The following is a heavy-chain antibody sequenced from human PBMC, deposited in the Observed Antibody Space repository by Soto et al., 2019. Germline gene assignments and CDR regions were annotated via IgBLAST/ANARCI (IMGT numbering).Heavy chain of an antibody. Sequence: QVQLVQSGAEVKKPGSSVKVSCKASGGTFSSYTISWVRQAPGQGLEWMGRIIPILGIANYAQKFQGRVTITADKSTSTAYMELSSLRSEDTVVYYCASSDYYGSGSYRFPFDYWGQGTLVTVSS. V-gene: IGHV1-69*02. CDR3: ASSDYYGSGSYRFPFDY. D-gene: IGHD3-10*01. J-gene: IGHJ4*02. CDR2: IIPILGIA. CDR1: GGTFSSYT.